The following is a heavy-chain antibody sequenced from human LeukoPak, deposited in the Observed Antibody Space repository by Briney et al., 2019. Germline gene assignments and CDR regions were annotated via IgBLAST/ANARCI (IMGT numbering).Heavy chain of an antibody. Sequence: GASVKVSCKASGYTFTSYDINWVRQATGQGLEWMGGIIPIFGTANYAQKFQGRVTITADKSTSTAYMELSSLRSEDTAVYYCARSRGHYDILTGYYGPLGYWGQGTLVTVSS. J-gene: IGHJ4*02. CDR3: ARSRGHYDILTGYYGPLGY. CDR2: IIPIFGTA. CDR1: GYTFTSYD. V-gene: IGHV1-69*06. D-gene: IGHD3-9*01.